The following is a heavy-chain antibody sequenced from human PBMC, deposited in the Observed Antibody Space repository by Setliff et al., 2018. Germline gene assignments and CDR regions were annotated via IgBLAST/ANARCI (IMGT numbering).Heavy chain of an antibody. CDR1: GFTFSSYA. Sequence: PGGSLRLSCAASGFTFSSYAMHWVRQAPGKGLEWVAVISYDGSNKYYADSVKGRFTISRDNSKNTLYLQMNSLRAEDTAVYCCARVATFKGGVGATPDAFDIWGQGTMVTVSS. V-gene: IGHV3-30-3*01. J-gene: IGHJ3*02. CDR3: ARVATFKGGVGATPDAFDI. CDR2: ISYDGSNK. D-gene: IGHD1-26*01.